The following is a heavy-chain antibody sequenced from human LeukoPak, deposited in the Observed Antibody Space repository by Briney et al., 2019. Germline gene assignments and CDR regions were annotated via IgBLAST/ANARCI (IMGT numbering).Heavy chain of an antibody. J-gene: IGHJ4*02. V-gene: IGHV1-18*01. Sequence: ASVKVSCKASGYTFTSYGISWVRQAPGQGLEWMGWISAYNGNTNYAQKFQGRVTITTDESTSTAYMELSSLRSEDTAVYCCARVSCTNGVCDGELWGQGTLVTVSS. D-gene: IGHD2-8*01. CDR3: ARVSCTNGVCDGEL. CDR2: ISAYNGNT. CDR1: GYTFTSYG.